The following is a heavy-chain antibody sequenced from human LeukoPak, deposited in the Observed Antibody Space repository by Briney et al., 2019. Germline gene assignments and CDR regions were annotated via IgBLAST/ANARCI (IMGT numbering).Heavy chain of an antibody. CDR1: TFTFNSFA. Sequence: AGSLSLSCSASTFTFNSFALRWDRPAPGHGLEWVSATSGSGANTSYAGSGKGRFTTYRDNSKNTLYLQMNSIRADDTAVYYCGKHESSSAPCDIWGQGTMVTVSS. D-gene: IGHD6-6*01. CDR3: GKHESSSAPCDI. J-gene: IGHJ3*02. CDR2: TSGSGANT. V-gene: IGHV3-23*01.